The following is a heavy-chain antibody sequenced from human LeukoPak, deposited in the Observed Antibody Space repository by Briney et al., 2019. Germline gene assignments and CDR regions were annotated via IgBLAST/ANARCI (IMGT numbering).Heavy chain of an antibody. CDR1: GFTFSSYA. CDR2: ISYDGSNK. J-gene: IGHJ5*02. CDR3: ARDSSGNNWFDP. Sequence: PGRSLRLSCAASGFTFSSYAMHWVRQAPGKGLEWVAVISYDGSNKYYADSVKGRFTISRDNSKNTLYLQMNSLRAEDTAVYYCARDSSGNNWFDPWGQGTLVTVSS. D-gene: IGHD6-19*01. V-gene: IGHV3-30*04.